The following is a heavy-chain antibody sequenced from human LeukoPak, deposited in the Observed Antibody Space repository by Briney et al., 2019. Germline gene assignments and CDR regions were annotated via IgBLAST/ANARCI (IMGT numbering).Heavy chain of an antibody. D-gene: IGHD5-24*01. Sequence: GASVTVSCKASGYTFTGYYIHWVRQAPGQGLEWMGWMNSDTGASKSAQKFQGRVTLTRDTSISTAYMDLSSLESDDTALYYCAFEHCNGCNQAFDSWGRGTLITVSS. CDR2: MNSDTGAS. V-gene: IGHV1-2*02. CDR1: GYTFTGYY. CDR3: AFEHCNGCNQAFDS. J-gene: IGHJ4*02.